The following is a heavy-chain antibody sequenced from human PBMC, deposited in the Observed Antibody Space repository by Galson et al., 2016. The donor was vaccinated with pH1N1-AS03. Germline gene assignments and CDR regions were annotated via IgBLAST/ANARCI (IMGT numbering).Heavy chain of an antibody. D-gene: IGHD6-19*01. Sequence: SVKASCKASGYTFTSYTMIWVRQAPGQGLECMGWINTNTGNPTYAQGFTGRFAFSLDTSVSTAYLQIGSLKAEDTAVYYCARGYMSVSGCWDYWGQGTLVTVSS. CDR1: GYTFTSYT. CDR3: ARGYMSVSGCWDY. V-gene: IGHV7-4-1*01. J-gene: IGHJ4*02. CDR2: INTNTGNP.